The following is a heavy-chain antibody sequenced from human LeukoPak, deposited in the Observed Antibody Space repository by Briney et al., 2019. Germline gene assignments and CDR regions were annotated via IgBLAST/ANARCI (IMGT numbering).Heavy chain of an antibody. Sequence: ASVKVSCKASGYTFSNYGISWVRQAPGQGLEWVGWIRGDNGNTNYAQKLQGRVTITADESTSTAYMELSSLRSEDTAFYYCASARATAMEDNWFDPWGQGTLVTVSS. V-gene: IGHV1-18*01. CDR2: IRGDNGNT. CDR3: ASARATAMEDNWFDP. D-gene: IGHD5-18*01. J-gene: IGHJ5*02. CDR1: GYTFSNYG.